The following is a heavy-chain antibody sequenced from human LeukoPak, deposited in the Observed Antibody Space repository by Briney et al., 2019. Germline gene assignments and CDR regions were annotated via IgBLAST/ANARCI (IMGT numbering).Heavy chain of an antibody. J-gene: IGHJ6*02. D-gene: IGHD5-18*01. CDR1: GGSLTSGNW. CDR2: IYHTGAI. V-gene: IGHV4-4*02. CDR3: ARDVAFPGYSYAPVALDV. Sequence: SETLSLTCAVSGGSLTSGNWWTWVRQSPGKGLEWIAEIYHTGAINYNPSLQSRVTISVDTSKNQFSLKLSSVTAADTAVYYCARDVAFPGYSYAPVALDVWGQGTTVTVSS.